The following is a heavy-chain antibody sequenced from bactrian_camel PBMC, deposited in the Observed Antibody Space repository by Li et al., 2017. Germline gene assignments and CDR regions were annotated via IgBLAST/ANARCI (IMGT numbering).Heavy chain of an antibody. CDR1: GFAFNESR. CDR3: ATRLGDGGWHYNV. CDR2: IGHVADFT. J-gene: IGHJ4*01. V-gene: IGHV3S40*01. D-gene: IGHD7*01. Sequence: VQLVESGGGLVQPGGSLRLSCAASGFAFNESRMSWVRQVPGKELEWVSEIGHVADFTNYADSVKGRFTISRDDAKNTVYLQLNSLKTEDTAMYYCATRLGDGGWHYNVWGQGTQVTVS.